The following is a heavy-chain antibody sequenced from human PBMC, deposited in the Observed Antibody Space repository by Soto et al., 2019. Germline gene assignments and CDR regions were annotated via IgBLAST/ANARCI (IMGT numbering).Heavy chain of an antibody. CDR1: GYTFTTHG. J-gene: IGHJ5*02. CDR3: ARDLGYCRSGTCYREWFDP. V-gene: IGHV1-18*01. CDR2: VRGDNGHT. Sequence: QVQLVQSGAEVKKPGASVKVSCKASGYTFTTHGISWVRQVPGQGLEWMGWVRGDNGHTNYAQRLQCRDTMTTDTSTNTAYMELRSLRSDDTAVYYCARDLGYCRSGTCYREWFDPWGQGTLVTVSS. D-gene: IGHD2-15*01.